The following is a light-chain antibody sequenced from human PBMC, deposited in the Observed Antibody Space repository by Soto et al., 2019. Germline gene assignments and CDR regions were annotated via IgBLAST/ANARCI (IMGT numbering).Light chain of an antibody. V-gene: IGLV2-8*01. CDR3: RSFAASNSVYGA. CDR1: SSDVGAYDY. CDR2: EIN. Sequence: QSVLTQPPSASGSPGQSVTISCTGTSSDVGAYDYVSWYQRHPGKDPKLMIYEINKRPSGVPDRFSGSRSGNTASLTVSGIQAEDEADYYCRSFAASNSVYGAFGNGTKVTVL. J-gene: IGLJ1*01.